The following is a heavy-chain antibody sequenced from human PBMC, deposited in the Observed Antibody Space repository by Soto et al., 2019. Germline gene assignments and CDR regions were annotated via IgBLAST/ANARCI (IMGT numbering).Heavy chain of an antibody. Sequence: QVQLVESGGGVVQPGRSLRLSCAASGFTFSSYGMHWVRQAPGKGLEWVAVIWYDGSNKYYADSVKGRFTISRDNSKNTLYLQMNSLRAEDTAVYYCVRGLAYCGGDCYWMLYGMDVWGQGTTVTVSS. J-gene: IGHJ6*02. D-gene: IGHD2-21*02. CDR3: VRGLAYCGGDCYWMLYGMDV. CDR2: IWYDGSNK. V-gene: IGHV3-33*01. CDR1: GFTFSSYG.